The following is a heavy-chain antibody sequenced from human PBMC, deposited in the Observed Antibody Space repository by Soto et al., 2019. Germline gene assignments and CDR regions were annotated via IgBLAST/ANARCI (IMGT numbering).Heavy chain of an antibody. CDR3: ARDWYDFWSGFLRGHYYYYMDV. Sequence: GGSLRLSCAASGFTFSSYGMHWVRQAPGKGLEWVAVISYDGSNKYYADSVKGRFTISRDNSKNTLYLQMNSLRAEDTAVYYCARDWYDFWSGFLRGHYYYYMDVWGKGTTVTVSS. CDR1: GFTFSSYG. J-gene: IGHJ6*03. CDR2: ISYDGSNK. V-gene: IGHV3-30*03. D-gene: IGHD3-3*01.